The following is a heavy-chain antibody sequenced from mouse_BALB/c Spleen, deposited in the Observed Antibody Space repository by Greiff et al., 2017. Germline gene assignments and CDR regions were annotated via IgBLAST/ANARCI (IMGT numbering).Heavy chain of an antibody. J-gene: IGHJ1*01. Sequence: QVQLQQSGAELAKPGASVKMSCKASGYTFTSYWMHWVKQRPGQGLEWIGYINPSTGYTEYNQKFKDKATLTADKSSSTAYMQLSSLTSEDSAVYDCARYGSRGGWYFDVGGAGTTVTVSS. V-gene: IGHV1-7*01. CDR2: INPSTGYT. CDR1: GYTFTSYW. CDR3: ARYGSRGGWYFDV. D-gene: IGHD1-1*01.